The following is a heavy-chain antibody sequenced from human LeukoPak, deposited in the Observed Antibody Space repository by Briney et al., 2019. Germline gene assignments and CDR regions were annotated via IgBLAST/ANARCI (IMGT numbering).Heavy chain of an antibody. CDR3: AKFKSGGWYYFDS. J-gene: IGHJ4*02. D-gene: IGHD4-23*01. Sequence: SETLSLTCTVSGGSLTSPTYYQWSWIWQPPGRGLELIGSLYSSGSAKFNPSLTSRVTMSLDTSQNQFSLKLSSVTAEDSAMYHRAKFKSGGWYYFDSWGQGILVIVSS. V-gene: IGHV4-61*01. CDR2: LYSSGSA. CDR1: GGSLTSPTYY.